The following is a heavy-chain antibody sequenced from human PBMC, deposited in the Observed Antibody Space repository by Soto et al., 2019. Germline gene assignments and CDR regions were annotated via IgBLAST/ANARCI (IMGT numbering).Heavy chain of an antibody. Sequence: QLQLQESGPGLVKPSETLSLTCTVSGGSISSSGYSWGWIRQPPGKGLEWIGSIYYSGSTYYNPSPKSRVNIYLDPSKNPFSLTLSSVTDADTAVYSWARLEQSDDFDIWGQGTMVTVSS. D-gene: IGHD6-19*01. CDR2: IYYSGST. J-gene: IGHJ3*02. CDR3: ARLEQSDDFDI. CDR1: GGSISSSGYS. V-gene: IGHV4-39*01.